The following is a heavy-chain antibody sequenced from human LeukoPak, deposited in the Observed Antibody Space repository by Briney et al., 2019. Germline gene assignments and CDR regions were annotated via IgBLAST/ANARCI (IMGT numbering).Heavy chain of an antibody. Sequence: GGSLRLSCAASGFIFSTYGMHWVRQAPGKGLEWVAFIRPDGSNEYHAASVRGRFAISRDNSQNTLHLQMNSLRLEDTAVYYCVKDWGVLPDYTADGFDIWGPGTMVTVSS. D-gene: IGHD3-10*01. CDR2: IRPDGSNE. J-gene: IGHJ3*02. CDR3: VKDWGVLPDYTADGFDI. V-gene: IGHV3-30*02. CDR1: GFIFSTYG.